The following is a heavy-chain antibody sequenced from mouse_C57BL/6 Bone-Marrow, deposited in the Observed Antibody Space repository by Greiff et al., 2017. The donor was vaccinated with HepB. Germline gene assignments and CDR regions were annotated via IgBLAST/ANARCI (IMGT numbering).Heavy chain of an antibody. CDR1: GFTFSDYG. Sequence: EVQLVESGGGLVKPGGSLKLSCAASGFTFSDYGMHWVRQAPEKGLEWVAYISSGSSTIYYADTVKGRFTISGDNAKNTLFLQMTSLRSEDTAMYYCATTMIRRAWFAYWGQGTLVTVSA. CDR2: ISSGSSTI. D-gene: IGHD2-4*01. V-gene: IGHV5-17*01. CDR3: ATTMIRRAWFAY. J-gene: IGHJ3*01.